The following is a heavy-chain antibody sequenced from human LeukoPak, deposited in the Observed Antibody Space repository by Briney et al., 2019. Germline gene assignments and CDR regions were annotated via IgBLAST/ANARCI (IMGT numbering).Heavy chain of an antibody. V-gene: IGHV3-7*01. J-gene: IGHJ4*02. CDR2: IKQDGGEI. CDR3: ARDKIVGATHFDY. Sequence: PGGSLRLSCAASGFTVSSNYMSWVRQAPGKGLEWVANIKQDGGEIYYVDSVKGRFTISRDNAKNSLYLQMNSLTAEDTGVYYCARDKIVGATHFDYWGQGTLVTVSS. CDR1: GFTVSSNY. D-gene: IGHD1-26*01.